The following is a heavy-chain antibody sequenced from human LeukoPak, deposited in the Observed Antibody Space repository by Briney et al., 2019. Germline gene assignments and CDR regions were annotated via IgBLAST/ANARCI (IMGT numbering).Heavy chain of an antibody. J-gene: IGHJ6*03. V-gene: IGHV4-59*01. CDR3: AKSSSWDYYYYMDV. Sequence: SETLSLTFCVSVGSISSYYGSWSRQPRGKGLERIGYIYYSGSTNYNPSLKSRVTISVDTSKNQFSLKLRSVTAADTAVYYCAKSSSWDYYYYMDVWGKGTTVTISS. CDR2: IYYSGST. CDR1: VGSISSYY. D-gene: IGHD6-13*01.